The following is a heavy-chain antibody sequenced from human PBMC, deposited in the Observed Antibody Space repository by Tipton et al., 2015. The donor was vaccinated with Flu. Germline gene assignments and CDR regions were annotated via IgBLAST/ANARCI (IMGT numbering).Heavy chain of an antibody. CDR1: GGSISSYY. CDR2: IYYSGST. D-gene: IGHD3-22*01. J-gene: IGHJ5*02. Sequence: TLSLTCTVSGGSISSYYWSWIRQPPGKGLEWIGYIYYSGSTNYNHSLKSRVTISVDTSKNQFSLKLSSVTAADTAVYYCARLYYYDSSGYYYGGWFDPWGQGTLVTVSS. CDR3: ARLYYYDSSGYYYGGWFDP. V-gene: IGHV4-59*01.